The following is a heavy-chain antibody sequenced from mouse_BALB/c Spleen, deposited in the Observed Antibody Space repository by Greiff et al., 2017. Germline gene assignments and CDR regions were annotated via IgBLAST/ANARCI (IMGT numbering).Heavy chain of an antibody. V-gene: IGHV3-6*02. Sequence: EVKLMESGPGLVKPSQSLSLTCSVTGYSITSGYYWNWIRQFPGNKLEWMGYISYDGSNNYNPSLKNRISITRDTSKNQFFLKLNSVTTEDTATDYCARDLYDYDGGDYWGQGTTLTVSS. CDR1: GYSITSGYY. J-gene: IGHJ2*01. D-gene: IGHD2-4*01. CDR2: ISYDGSN. CDR3: ARDLYDYDGGDY.